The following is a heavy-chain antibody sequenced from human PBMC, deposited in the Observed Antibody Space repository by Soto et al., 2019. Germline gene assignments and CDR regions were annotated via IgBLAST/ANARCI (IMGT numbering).Heavy chain of an antibody. CDR2: ISWNSGSI. CDR3: AKDFGSIAVAGPEVY. J-gene: IGHJ4*02. CDR1: GFPFDDCA. V-gene: IGHV3-9*01. D-gene: IGHD6-19*01. Sequence: GGSLGASSTSSGFPFDDCAMHSFQQSPGKVLEWVSGISWNSGSIGYADSVKGRFTISRDNAKNSLYLQMNSLRAEDTALYYCAKDFGSIAVAGPEVYCGQGTLVTFSS.